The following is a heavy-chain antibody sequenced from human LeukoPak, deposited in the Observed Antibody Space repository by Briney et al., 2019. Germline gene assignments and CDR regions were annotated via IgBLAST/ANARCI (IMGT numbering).Heavy chain of an antibody. CDR2: ISSSGSTI. CDR3: ARNGRYSYGFDY. J-gene: IGHJ4*02. Sequence: GGSLRLSCAASGXTFSSYEMNWVRQAPGKGLEWVSYISSSGSTIYYADSVKGRFTISRDNAKNSLYLQMNSLRAEDTAVYYCARNGRYSYGFDYWGQGTLVTVSS. V-gene: IGHV3-48*03. CDR1: GXTFSSYE. D-gene: IGHD5-18*01.